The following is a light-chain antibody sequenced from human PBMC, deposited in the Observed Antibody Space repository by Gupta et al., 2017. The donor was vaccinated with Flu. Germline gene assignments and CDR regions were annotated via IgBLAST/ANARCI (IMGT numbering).Light chain of an antibody. CDR2: DSF. J-gene: IGKJ5*01. V-gene: IGKV1-12*01. Sequence: DIQMTQSPSSVSASIGDRVTITCRASQDINRWLVWYQQKPGKAPKLLIYDSFRLQSGVPLRFSGSGSGTDFTLTIINLHPEDSATYVCQQADGFPITFGQGTQMEIK. CDR1: QDINRW. CDR3: QQADGFPIT.